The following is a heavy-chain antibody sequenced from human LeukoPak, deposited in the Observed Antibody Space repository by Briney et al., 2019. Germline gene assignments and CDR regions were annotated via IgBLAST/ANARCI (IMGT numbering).Heavy chain of an antibody. V-gene: IGHV3-11*01. Sequence: GASLRLSCAASGFTFSDYYMSWIRQAPGKGLEWVPYISSSGSTIYYADSVKGRFTISRDNAKNSLYLQMNSLRAEDTAVYYCARRSGYSSSWGYYWYFDLWGRGTLVTVSS. D-gene: IGHD6-13*01. CDR1: GFTFSDYY. CDR3: ARRSGYSSSWGYYWYFDL. J-gene: IGHJ2*01. CDR2: ISSSGSTI.